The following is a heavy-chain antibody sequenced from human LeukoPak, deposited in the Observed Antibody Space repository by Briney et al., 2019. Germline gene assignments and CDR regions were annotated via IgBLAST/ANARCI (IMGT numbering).Heavy chain of an antibody. V-gene: IGHV3-23*01. CDR1: GFTFSIYA. CDR3: ASVTIFGVVMTYYSYMDV. D-gene: IGHD3-3*01. Sequence: PGGSLRLSCAASGFTFSIYAMIWVRQSPGKGLAWVSSITAKTGSPYYADSVKGRFTISRDNSKNTLYLQMNSLRAEDTAVYYCASVTIFGVVMTYYSYMDVWGKGTTVTVSS. J-gene: IGHJ6*03. CDR2: ITAKTGSP.